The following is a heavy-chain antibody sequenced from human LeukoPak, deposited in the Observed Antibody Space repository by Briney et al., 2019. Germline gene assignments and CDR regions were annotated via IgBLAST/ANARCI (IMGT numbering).Heavy chain of an antibody. CDR1: GCSISSSSYY. V-gene: IGHV4-39*01. D-gene: IGHD6-13*01. CDR2: IYYSGST. CDR3: ARLKSFSSSWYKPVHYFDY. J-gene: IGHJ4*02. Sequence: SETLSLTCTVSGCSISSSSYYWGWIRQPPGKGLEWIVSIYYSGSTYYNPSLKSRVTISVDTSKNQFSLKLSSVTAADTAVYYCARLKSFSSSWYKPVHYFDYWGQGTLVTVSS.